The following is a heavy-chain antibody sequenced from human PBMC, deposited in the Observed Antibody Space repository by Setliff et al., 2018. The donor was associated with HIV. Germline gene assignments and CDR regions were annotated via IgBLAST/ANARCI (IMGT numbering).Heavy chain of an antibody. Sequence: PSETLSLTCTVSGGSITSYFWSWIRQPPGKGLEWIGSFYHGGSTLYNPSLRSRVTISVDTSKNHFSLILTSVTAADTAVYYCVRRTDYYGSGSESSFDYWGQGTLVTVSS. CDR2: FYHGGST. CDR1: GGSITSYF. J-gene: IGHJ4*02. V-gene: IGHV4-59*08. CDR3: VRRTDYYGSGSESSFDY. D-gene: IGHD3-10*01.